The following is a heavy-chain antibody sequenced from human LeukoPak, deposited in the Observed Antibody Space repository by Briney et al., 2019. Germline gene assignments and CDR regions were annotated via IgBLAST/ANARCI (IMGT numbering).Heavy chain of an antibody. CDR3: AKRTGRATLDY. V-gene: IGHV3-23*01. D-gene: IGHD1-14*01. CDR1: GFTFSSYA. Sequence: GGSLRLSCAASGFTFSSYAMSWVRQAPGKGLEWVSVISGSGGNTYYADSVKGRFTISRDNSKNTLYLQMNSLRAEDTAIYYCAKRTGRATLDYWGQGTLVTVSS. CDR2: ISGSGGNT. J-gene: IGHJ4*02.